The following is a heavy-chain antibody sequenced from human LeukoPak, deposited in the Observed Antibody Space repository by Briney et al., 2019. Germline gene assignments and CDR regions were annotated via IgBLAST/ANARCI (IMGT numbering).Heavy chain of an antibody. Sequence: PSETLSLTCTVAGGSISSYYWSWIRQPPGKGLEWIGYIYYSGSTNHNPSLKSRVTISVDTSKNQFSLKLSSVTAADTAVYYCARGPDSSGWYGGSWFDPWGQGTLVTVSS. CDR2: IYYSGST. CDR1: GGSISSYY. CDR3: ARGPDSSGWYGGSWFDP. J-gene: IGHJ5*02. D-gene: IGHD6-19*01. V-gene: IGHV4-59*01.